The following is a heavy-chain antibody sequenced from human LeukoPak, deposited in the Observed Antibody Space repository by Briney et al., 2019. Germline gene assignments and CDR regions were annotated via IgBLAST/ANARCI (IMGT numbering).Heavy chain of an antibody. V-gene: IGHV3-23*01. J-gene: IGHJ1*01. CDR3: ARALHDYGSGKAIFQH. CDR2: ISVSDGST. Sequence: GGSLRLSCAASGFTFTYYWMSWVRQAPGKGLEWVSTISVSDGSTYYADSVKGRFTISRDNSKNTLYLQMSSLRAEDTAVYYCARALHDYGSGKAIFQHWGQGTLVTVSS. D-gene: IGHD4-17*01. CDR1: GFTFTYYW.